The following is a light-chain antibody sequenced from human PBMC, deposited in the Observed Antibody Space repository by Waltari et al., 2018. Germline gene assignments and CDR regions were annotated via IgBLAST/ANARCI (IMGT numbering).Light chain of an antibody. V-gene: IGLV1-51*02. CDR2: EDS. CDR1: HSHIGYNY. J-gene: IGLJ7*01. CDR3: GTWDSSLSGAV. Sequence: QSVLTQPPSVSAAPGQRVTISCSGGHSHIGYNYVSWYRQFPGTAPKLLIYEDSERPSGVPGRFSGSKSGTSATLDITGLQAGDEADYYCGTWDSSLSGAVFGGGTHLTVL.